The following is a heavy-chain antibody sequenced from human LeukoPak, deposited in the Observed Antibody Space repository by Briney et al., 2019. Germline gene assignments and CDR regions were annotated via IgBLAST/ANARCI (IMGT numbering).Heavy chain of an antibody. CDR2: VYYRGNT. J-gene: IGHJ4*02. V-gene: IGHV4-39*01. D-gene: IGHD3-3*01. CDR1: GFTFSSYE. Sequence: GSLRLSCAASGFTFSSYEMNWVRQAPGKGLEWIGSVYYRGNTYYNPSLKSRVTISVVTSKSQFSLRLNSVTAADTSVYYCARLWSGLRPPDYWGQGTLVTVSS. CDR3: ARLWSGLRPPDY.